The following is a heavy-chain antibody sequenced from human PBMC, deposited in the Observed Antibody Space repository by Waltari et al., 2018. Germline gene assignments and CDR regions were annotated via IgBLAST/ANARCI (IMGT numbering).Heavy chain of an antibody. CDR2: IIPIFGTA. CDR1: GGTFSSYD. Sequence: QVQLVQSGAEVKKPGSSVKVSCTASGGTFSSYDISWVRQAPGQGLEWMGGIIPIFGTANYAQKFQGRVTITADKSTSTAYMELSSLRSEDTAVYYCARRPRYGSATDYWGQGTLVTVSS. J-gene: IGHJ4*02. V-gene: IGHV1-69*14. CDR3: ARRPRYGSATDY. D-gene: IGHD3-10*01.